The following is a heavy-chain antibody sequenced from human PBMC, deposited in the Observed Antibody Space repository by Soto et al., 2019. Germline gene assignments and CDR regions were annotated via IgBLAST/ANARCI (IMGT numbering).Heavy chain of an antibody. CDR2: VGGSDTDK. J-gene: IGHJ3*02. CDR3: AKDATAVNGVWDPFDM. D-gene: IGHD2-8*01. CDR1: GFTFSAYA. V-gene: IGHV3-23*01. Sequence: EVQLLESGGGVVQPGGSLRLSCAASGFTFSAYAMSWVRQAPGKGLQWVSGVGGSDTDKHYADSVRGRFTVSRDNSKNKLYLQMNSLRGVDTAVYYCAKDATAVNGVWDPFDMWGQGTEVTVSS.